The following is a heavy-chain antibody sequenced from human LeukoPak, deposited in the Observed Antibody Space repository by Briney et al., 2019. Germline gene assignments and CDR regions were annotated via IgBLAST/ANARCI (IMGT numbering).Heavy chain of an antibody. CDR2: IRYDVSNK. CDR3: AKGAAVLRFLEWLLYVDY. V-gene: IGHV3-30*02. D-gene: IGHD3-3*01. J-gene: IGHJ4*02. CDR1: GFTFSSYG. Sequence: GGSLRLSCAASGFTFSSYGMHWVRQAPGKGLEWVAFIRYDVSNKYYADSVKGRFTISRDNSKNTLYLQMNSLRADDTAVYYCAKGAAVLRFLEWLLYVDYWGQGTLVTVSS.